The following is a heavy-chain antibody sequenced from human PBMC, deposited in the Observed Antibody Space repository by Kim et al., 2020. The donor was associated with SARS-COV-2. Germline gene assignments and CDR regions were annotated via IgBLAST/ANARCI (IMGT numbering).Heavy chain of an antibody. J-gene: IGHJ4*02. CDR2: INPIDSVT. D-gene: IGHD1-26*01. Sequence: GGSLKISCKGSGYSITSYWIGWVRQVPGKGLDWMGIINPIDSVTRYSPSFQGHVTISADKSISTAYLQWSSLEASDSAMYYCARRVGGATGFLDYWGQGTLFTVSS. V-gene: IGHV5-51*01. CDR1: GYSITSYW. CDR3: ARRVGGATGFLDY.